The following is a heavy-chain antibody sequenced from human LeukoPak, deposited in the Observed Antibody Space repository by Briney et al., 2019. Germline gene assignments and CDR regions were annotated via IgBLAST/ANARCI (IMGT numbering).Heavy chain of an antibody. J-gene: IGHJ5*02. Sequence: GESLKISCKGSGYSFSSYWIGWVRQMPGKGLEWMGIIYPVDSDTRYSPSFQGQVTISADKSISTAYLQWSSLKASDTAMYYCARRTYCSSTSCSEGDWFDPWGQGTLVTVSS. CDR3: ARRTYCSSTSCSEGDWFDP. CDR2: IYPVDSDT. CDR1: GYSFSSYW. V-gene: IGHV5-51*01. D-gene: IGHD2-2*01.